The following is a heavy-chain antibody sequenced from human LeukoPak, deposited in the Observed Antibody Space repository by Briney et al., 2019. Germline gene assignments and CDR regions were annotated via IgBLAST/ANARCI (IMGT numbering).Heavy chain of an antibody. D-gene: IGHD2-2*02. CDR1: GYTFTGYY. CDR2: INPNSGGT. J-gene: IGHJ6*04. Sequence: ASVKVSCKASGYTFTGYYMHWVRQAPGQGLEWMGWINPNSGGTNYAQKFQGRVTMTRDTSISTAHMELSRLRSDDTAVYYCARDSGLDIVVVPAAIQMDVWGKGTTVTVSS. CDR3: ARDSGLDIVVVPAAIQMDV. V-gene: IGHV1-2*02.